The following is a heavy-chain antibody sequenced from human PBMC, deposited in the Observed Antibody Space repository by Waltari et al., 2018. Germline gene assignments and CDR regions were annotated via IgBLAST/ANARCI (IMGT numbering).Heavy chain of an antibody. CDR3: ARDIGIAAAGSWYFDR. J-gene: IGHJ2*01. D-gene: IGHD6-13*01. CDR1: GGTFSSYA. V-gene: IGHV1-69*15. Sequence: QVQLVQSGAEVKKPGSSVKVSCKASGGTFSSYAISWVRQAPGQGLEWMGMIIPSFGTANYAQKLQGRVTITADESTSTAYMELSSLRSEDTAVYYCARDIGIAAAGSWYFDRWGRGTLVTVSS. CDR2: IIPSFGTA.